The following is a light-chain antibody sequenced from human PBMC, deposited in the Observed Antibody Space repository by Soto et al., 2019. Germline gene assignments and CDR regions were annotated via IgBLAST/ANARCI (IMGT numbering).Light chain of an antibody. CDR1: SSNIGAGYD. V-gene: IGLV1-40*01. CDR3: QSYDSRLRGLV. Sequence: QPVLTQPPSVSGAPGQRVTISCTGSSSNIGAGYDVHWYQQLPGTAPKLLIYGNSNRPSGVPDRFSGSKSGTSASLAITGAQAEDEADYYCQSYDSRLRGLVFGGGTKLTVL. CDR2: GNS. J-gene: IGLJ3*02.